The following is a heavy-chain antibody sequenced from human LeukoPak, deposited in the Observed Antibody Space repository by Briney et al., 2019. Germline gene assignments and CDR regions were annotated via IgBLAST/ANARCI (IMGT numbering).Heavy chain of an antibody. D-gene: IGHD3-22*01. V-gene: IGHV3-23*01. CDR2: MTGSGDAT. Sequence: GGSLRLSCAASGFTFHRYALTWIRQAPGKGLERVSTMTGSGDATFYADSVKGRFTMSRDNSKNTLFLQMDSLRAEDTAVYYCAKASGYDSNGNYWGQGALVIVSS. CDR1: GFTFHRYA. CDR3: AKASGYDSNGNY. J-gene: IGHJ4*02.